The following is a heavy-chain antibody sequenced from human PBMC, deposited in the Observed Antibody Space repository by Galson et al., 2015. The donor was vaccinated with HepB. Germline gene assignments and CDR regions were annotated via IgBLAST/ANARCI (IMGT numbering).Heavy chain of an antibody. V-gene: IGHV3-74*01. CDR3: VRAICLDFDY. D-gene: IGHD2-2*01. J-gene: IGHJ4*02. Sequence: SLRLSCAASGFTFSSSWMHWVRQAPGKGLVWVSRINSDESSTSYADSVKGRFTISRDNGKNTLYLQMNSLRAEDTAVYYCVRAICLDFDYWGQGTLVTVSS. CDR2: INSDESST. CDR1: GFTFSSSW.